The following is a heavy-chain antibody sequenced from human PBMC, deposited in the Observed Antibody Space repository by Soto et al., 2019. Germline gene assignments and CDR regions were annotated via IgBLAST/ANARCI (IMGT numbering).Heavy chain of an antibody. CDR2: IYYSGST. J-gene: IGHJ4*02. V-gene: IGHV4-59*01. CDR1: GGSISSYY. CDR3: ARGRRLLAY. D-gene: IGHD2-8*02. Sequence: SETLSLTCTVSGGSISSYYWSWIRQPPGKGLEWIGYIYYSGSTNYNPSLKSRVTISVDTSKNQFSLKLSSVTAADTAVYYCARGRRLLAYWGQGTLVTVPS.